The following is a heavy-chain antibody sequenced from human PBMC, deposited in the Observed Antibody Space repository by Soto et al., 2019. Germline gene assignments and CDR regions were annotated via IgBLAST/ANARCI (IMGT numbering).Heavy chain of an antibody. Sequence: ASVKVSCKASGYTFTSYGISWVRQAPGQGLEWMGWISAYNGNTNYAQKLQGRVTMTTDTSTSTAYMELRSLRSDDTAVYYCARVRYSSSWSVSSSGMDVWGQGTTVTVSS. CDR2: ISAYNGNT. J-gene: IGHJ6*02. CDR1: GYTFTSYG. CDR3: ARVRYSSSWSVSSSGMDV. D-gene: IGHD6-13*01. V-gene: IGHV1-18*04.